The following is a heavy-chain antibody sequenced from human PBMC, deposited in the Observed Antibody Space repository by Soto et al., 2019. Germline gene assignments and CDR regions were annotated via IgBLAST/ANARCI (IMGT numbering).Heavy chain of an antibody. Sequence: QVQLVQSGAEVKKPGSSVKVSCKASGGTFSSYTISWVRQAPGQGLEWMGRIIPILGIANYAQKFQGRVTITADKSTSTADMGVGRLRSEGTGVYYCARSGGGGEYYDFWSGSSIDYWGQGTLVTVSS. CDR3: ARSGGGGEYYDFWSGSSIDY. V-gene: IGHV1-69*02. CDR2: IIPILGIA. J-gene: IGHJ4*02. CDR1: GGTFSSYT. D-gene: IGHD3-3*01.